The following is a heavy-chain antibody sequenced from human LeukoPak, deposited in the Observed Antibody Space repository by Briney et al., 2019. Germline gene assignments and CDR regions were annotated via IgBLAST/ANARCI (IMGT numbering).Heavy chain of an antibody. CDR2: ISSSSSYI. CDR1: GFTFSSYS. CDR3: ARDFEVSSGQD. J-gene: IGHJ4*02. Sequence: PGGSLRLSCAASGFTFSSYSMNWVRQAPGKGLEWVSSISSSSSYIYYADSVKGRFTIPRDNHKNTLYLQMNRLRAEDTAVYFCARDFEVSSGQDWGQGTLVTVSS. V-gene: IGHV3-21*01. D-gene: IGHD6-19*01.